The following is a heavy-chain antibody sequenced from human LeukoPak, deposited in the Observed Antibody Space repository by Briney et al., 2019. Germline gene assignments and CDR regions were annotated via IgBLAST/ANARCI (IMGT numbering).Heavy chain of an antibody. CDR1: GFTFSSYG. D-gene: IGHD1-26*01. CDR2: ISYDGSNK. CDR3: AKASADGAIDFDY. J-gene: IGHJ4*02. Sequence: GRSLRLSWAASGFTFSSYGMHWVRQAPDKGLEWVAVISYDGSNKYYADSVKGRFTISRDNSKNTLYLQMNSLRAEDTAVYYCAKASADGAIDFDYWGQGTLVTVSS. V-gene: IGHV3-30*18.